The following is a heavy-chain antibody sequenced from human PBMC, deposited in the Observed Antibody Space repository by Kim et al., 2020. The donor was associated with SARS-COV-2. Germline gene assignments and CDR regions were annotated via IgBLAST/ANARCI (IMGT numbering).Heavy chain of an antibody. CDR2: ISSNGGST. CDR1: GFTFSSYA. Sequence: GGSLRLSCSASGFTFSSYAMHWVRQAPGKGLEYVSAISSNGGSTYYADSVKGRFTISRDNSKNTLYLQMSSLRAEDTAVYYCVKAYSNYARYFDYWGQGTLVTVSS. CDR3: VKAYSNYARYFDY. J-gene: IGHJ4*02. V-gene: IGHV3-64D*06. D-gene: IGHD4-4*01.